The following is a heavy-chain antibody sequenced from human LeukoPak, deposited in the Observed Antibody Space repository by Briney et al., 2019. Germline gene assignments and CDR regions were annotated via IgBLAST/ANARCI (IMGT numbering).Heavy chain of an antibody. J-gene: IGHJ4*02. CDR2: ISYDGSNK. V-gene: IGHV3-30*18. CDR3: AKDHDAHPSY. CDR1: GFTFSSYG. Sequence: GRSLRLSCAASGFTFSSYGMHWVRQAPGKGLEWVAVISYDGSNKYYADSVKGRFTISRDNSKNTLYLQMNSLRTEDTAVYYCAKDHDAHPSYWGQGTLVTVSS.